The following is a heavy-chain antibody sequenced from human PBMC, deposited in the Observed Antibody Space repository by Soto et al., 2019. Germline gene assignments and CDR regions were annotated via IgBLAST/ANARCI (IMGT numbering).Heavy chain of an antibody. V-gene: IGHV4-39*01. D-gene: IGHD3-10*01. J-gene: IGHJ6*02. CDR3: ASSSFLRSGDLFHGLDV. CDR2: ISYSGST. CDR1: CGSISRDSYY. Sequence: SETLSLTCTVSCGSISRDSYYWGWIRQSPEKGLEWIASISYSGSTYYNPTLKSRLIISVDTSKSQFSLKLSSVTAADTAVYFCASSSFLRSGDLFHGLDVWGQGTTVT.